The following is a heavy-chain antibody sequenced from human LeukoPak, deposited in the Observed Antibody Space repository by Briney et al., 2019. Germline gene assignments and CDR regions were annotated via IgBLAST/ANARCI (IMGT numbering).Heavy chain of an antibody. Sequence: PGGSLRLSCAASGFSFSNYAMSWVRQAPARGPEWVSSISGGGETFYADSVKGRVTLSRDESRNTVYLQLNNLRVEDTAIYYCAKANWVSNADAVWWGQGTQVTVSS. CDR2: ISGGGET. D-gene: IGHD1-1*01. J-gene: IGHJ4*02. CDR3: AKANWVSNADAVW. V-gene: IGHV3-23*01. CDR1: GFSFSNYA.